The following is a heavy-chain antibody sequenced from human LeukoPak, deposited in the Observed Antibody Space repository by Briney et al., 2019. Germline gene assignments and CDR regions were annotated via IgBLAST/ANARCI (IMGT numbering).Heavy chain of an antibody. CDR3: ARAPNSGYYVFDY. CDR2: INHSGST. D-gene: IGHD3-22*01. V-gene: IGHV4-34*01. J-gene: IGHJ4*02. Sequence: SETLSLTCAVYGGSFSGYYWSWIRQPPGKGLEWIGEINHSGSTNYNPSLKSRVTISVDTSRNQFSLKLSSVAAADTAVYYCARAPNSGYYVFDYWGQGTLVTVSS. CDR1: GGSFSGYY.